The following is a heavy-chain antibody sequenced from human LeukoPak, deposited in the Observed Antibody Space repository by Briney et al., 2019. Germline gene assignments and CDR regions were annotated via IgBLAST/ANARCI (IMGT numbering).Heavy chain of an antibody. J-gene: IGHJ3*01. CDR3: ARVSLSQGGWYNAFDY. Sequence: PGGSLRLLYEVSGFTFRLFYALCVPQAPGKGLEWVSYISSSGSTIYYADSVKGRFTISRDNAKKSLYLQMNNLRDEDTAVYYCARVSLSQGGWYNAFDYWGQGTMVTVSS. CDR1: GFTFRLFY. D-gene: IGHD6-19*01. CDR2: ISSSGSTI. V-gene: IGHV3-48*03.